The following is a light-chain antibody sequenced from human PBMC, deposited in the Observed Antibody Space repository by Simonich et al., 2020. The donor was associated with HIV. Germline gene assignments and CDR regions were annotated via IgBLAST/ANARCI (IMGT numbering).Light chain of an antibody. Sequence: QSALTQPRSVSGSPGQSVTISCTGTSSDVGGYNYVSWYQQHPGKAPKLMIYDVSKRPAGVSHRFSGSKSGDTASLTISGLQAEDEADYYCDSYTSSSTWVFGGGTKLTVL. CDR2: DVS. V-gene: IGLV2-11*01. CDR1: SSDVGGYNY. J-gene: IGLJ3*02. CDR3: DSYTSSSTWV.